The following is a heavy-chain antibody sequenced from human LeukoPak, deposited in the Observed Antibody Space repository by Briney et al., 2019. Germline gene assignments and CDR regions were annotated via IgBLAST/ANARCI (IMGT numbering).Heavy chain of an antibody. CDR1: GFTFSDHY. Sequence: PGGSLRLSCATSGFTFSDHYMDWVRQAPGKGLEWVARTRSKARGYTTEYAASVKGRFTVSRDESMNSLYLQMNSLKTEDTAVYYCARGPTVTFNYHCGMDVWGQGTTVTVSS. CDR3: ARGPTVTFNYHCGMDV. V-gene: IGHV3-72*01. J-gene: IGHJ6*02. CDR2: TRSKARGYTT. D-gene: IGHD4-17*01.